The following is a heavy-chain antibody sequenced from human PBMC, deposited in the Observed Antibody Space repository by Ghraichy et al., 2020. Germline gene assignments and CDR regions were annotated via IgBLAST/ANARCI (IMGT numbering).Heavy chain of an antibody. CDR3: ARGLVATGFYYFYGMDV. CDR2: IYSGGSA. J-gene: IGHJ6*02. CDR1: GFTVVSSNY. V-gene: IGHV3-53*01. D-gene: IGHD5-12*01. Sequence: GGSLRLSCAASGFTVVSSNYMNWVRQAPGKGLEWVSVIYSGGSAYYADSVKGRFSISRDNSKNTLHLQMNSLRVEDTAVYYCARGLVATGFYYFYGMDVWCQGTTVTVSS.